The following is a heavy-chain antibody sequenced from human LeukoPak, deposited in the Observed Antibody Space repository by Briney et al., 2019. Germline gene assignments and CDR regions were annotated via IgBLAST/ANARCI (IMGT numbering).Heavy chain of an antibody. J-gene: IGHJ4*02. V-gene: IGHV1-2*02. D-gene: IGHD2-2*02. Sequence: ASVKVSCKASGYIFSDYYMHWVRQAPGQGLEWLGWINPKSGAADYAQQFRGRVTMTRDTSINTDYMEMKRVTSDDTAVYYCAGYSCSSTSCYTGGFDYWGQGTLVTVST. CDR2: INPKSGAA. CDR1: GYIFSDYY. CDR3: AGYSCSSTSCYTGGFDY.